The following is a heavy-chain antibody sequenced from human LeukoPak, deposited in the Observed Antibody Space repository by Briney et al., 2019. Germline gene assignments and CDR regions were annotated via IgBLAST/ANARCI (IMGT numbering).Heavy chain of an antibody. CDR3: ARDLLSVGATPCYFDY. D-gene: IGHD1-26*01. J-gene: IGHJ4*02. CDR1: GGTFSSHA. CDR2: IIPIFGTA. V-gene: IGHV1-69*05. Sequence: SVKVSCKASGGTFSSHAISWVRQAPGQGLEWMGRIIPIFGTANYAQKFQGRVTITTDESTSTAYMELSSLRSEDTAVYYCARDLLSVGATPCYFDYWGQGTLVTVSS.